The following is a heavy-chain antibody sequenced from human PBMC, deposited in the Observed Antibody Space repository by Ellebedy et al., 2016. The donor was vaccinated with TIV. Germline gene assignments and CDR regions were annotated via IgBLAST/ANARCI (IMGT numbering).Heavy chain of an antibody. J-gene: IGHJ4*02. V-gene: IGHV3-30-3*01. Sequence: PGGSLRLSCAASGFTFRSYAKHGVRQAPGKGLERVALISYHGGTQYYADSVKWRFTISRDNSKDTLFLQMNSLRTEYTAIYYYANSPGYYFDCWGQGTLVTVSS. CDR1: GFTFRSYA. CDR3: ANSPGYYFDC. D-gene: IGHD6-13*01. CDR2: ISYHGGTQ.